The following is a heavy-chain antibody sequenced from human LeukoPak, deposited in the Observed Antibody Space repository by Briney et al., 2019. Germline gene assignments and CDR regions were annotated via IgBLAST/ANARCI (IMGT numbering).Heavy chain of an antibody. CDR3: ARDGRVGTTADAFDI. J-gene: IGHJ3*02. Sequence: PGGSLRLSCAASGFTFSDYYMTWIRQAPGKGLERVSYISSSGSTIYYADSVKGRFTISRDNAKNSLYLQMNSLRAEDTAVYYCARDGRVGTTADAFDIWGQGTMVTASS. CDR1: GFTFSDYY. D-gene: IGHD1-7*01. V-gene: IGHV3-11*01. CDR2: ISSSGSTI.